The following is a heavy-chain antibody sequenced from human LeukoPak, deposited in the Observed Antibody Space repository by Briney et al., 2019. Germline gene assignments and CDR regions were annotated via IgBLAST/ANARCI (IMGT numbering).Heavy chain of an antibody. CDR2: IYSGGST. J-gene: IGHJ1*01. CDR3: ASSSSLVFQH. D-gene: IGHD3-16*01. CDR1: GFTVSSNY. Sequence: GGSLRLSXAASGFTVSSNYMSWVRQAPGKGVEWVSVIYSGGSTYYADSVKGRFTIPRDNSKNTLYLQMNSLRAEDTAVYYCASSSSLVFQHWGQGTLVTVSS. V-gene: IGHV3-53*01.